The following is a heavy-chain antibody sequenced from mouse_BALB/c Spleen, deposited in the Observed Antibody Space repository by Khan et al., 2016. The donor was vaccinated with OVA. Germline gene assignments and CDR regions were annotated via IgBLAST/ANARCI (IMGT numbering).Heavy chain of an antibody. V-gene: IGHV1-18*01. CDR2: FNPNNGGT. CDR1: GYTFTEYT. J-gene: IGHJ1*01. CDR3: TRRDYYAYYWFFDV. Sequence: EVQLQQSGPELVKPGASVRISCKTSGYTFTEYTMYWVKQSHGKSLEWLGGFNPNNGGTSYNQKFKGKATLTVDKSSSTAYMELRSLTSEDSAVYYCTRRDYYAYYWFFDVWGAGTTVTVSS. D-gene: IGHD1-2*01.